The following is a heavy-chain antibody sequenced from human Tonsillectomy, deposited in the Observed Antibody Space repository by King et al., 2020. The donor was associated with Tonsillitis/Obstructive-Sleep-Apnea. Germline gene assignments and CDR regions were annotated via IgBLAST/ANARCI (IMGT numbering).Heavy chain of an antibody. V-gene: IGHV3-33*01. J-gene: IGHJ4*02. CDR3: ARDRTGTNTGFVY. CDR1: GITFDLYA. CDR2: IWFDGSKK. D-gene: IGHD1-7*01. Sequence: VQLVDSGGGVVQPGRSLRLSCAASGITFDLYAMHWVRQAPGKGLEGVEVIWFDGSKKYYADSVKGRFTISRDNSNNTVNLQLNSLRAEDTALYYYARDRTGTNTGFVYWGQGTLVSVSS.